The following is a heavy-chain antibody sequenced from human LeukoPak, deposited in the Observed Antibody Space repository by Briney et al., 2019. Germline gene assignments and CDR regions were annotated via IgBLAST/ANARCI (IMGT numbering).Heavy chain of an antibody. CDR2: INWNGGRK. CDR1: GFTFDDYG. CDR3: AKLAGTGGFDY. D-gene: IGHD6-19*01. V-gene: IGHV3-20*04. Sequence: GXSLRLSCAASGFTFDDYGMRWVRQARGKGGEWVAGINWNGGRKVYAESVKGRLTIYRDKEKNSLYLQINSQRAGDTALYYCAKLAGTGGFDYWGQGTLVTVSS. J-gene: IGHJ4*02.